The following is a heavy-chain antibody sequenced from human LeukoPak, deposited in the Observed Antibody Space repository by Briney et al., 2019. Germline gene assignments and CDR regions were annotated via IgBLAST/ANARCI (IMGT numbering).Heavy chain of an antibody. Sequence: ASVKVSCKASGYTFTSYAMNWVRQAPGQGLEWMGWINTNTGNPTYAQGFTGRFVFSLDTSVSTAYLQISSLKAEDTAVYYCARDGTGGYCSSTSCYEGYYYYYMDVWGKGTTVTVSS. CDR2: INTNTGNP. CDR3: ARDGTGGYCSSTSCYEGYYYYYMDV. CDR1: GYTFTSYA. V-gene: IGHV7-4-1*02. D-gene: IGHD2-2*01. J-gene: IGHJ6*03.